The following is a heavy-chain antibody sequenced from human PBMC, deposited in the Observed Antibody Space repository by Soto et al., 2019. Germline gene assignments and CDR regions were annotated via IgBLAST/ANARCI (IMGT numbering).Heavy chain of an antibody. Sequence: EVQLLESGGGLVQPGVSLRLSCAASGFTFSSYAMSWVRQAPGKRLEWVSAISGSGGSTYYADSVKSRFTISRDNSKNTLEMQMNRLRAEDTAVYYCAKDSTEVAGSHFDYCVQRTLVTVSS. CDR3: AKDSTEVAGSHFDY. CDR2: ISGSGGST. D-gene: IGHD6-19*01. J-gene: IGHJ4*02. V-gene: IGHV3-23*01. CDR1: GFTFSSYA.